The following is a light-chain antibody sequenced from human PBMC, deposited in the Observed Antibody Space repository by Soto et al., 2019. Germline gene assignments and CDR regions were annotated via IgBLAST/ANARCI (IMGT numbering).Light chain of an antibody. CDR1: QSVSTNN. J-gene: IGKJ1*01. CDR2: GAS. Sequence: IVLPQSPCTLSSSPGERSALSCRASQSVSTNNLAWYQQRPGQAPRLLIYGASRRATGIPDRFSGSGSGTDFTLTISRLEPEDLAAYYCQQYDNSVWTFGQGTKVDIK. CDR3: QQYDNSVWT. V-gene: IGKV3-20*01.